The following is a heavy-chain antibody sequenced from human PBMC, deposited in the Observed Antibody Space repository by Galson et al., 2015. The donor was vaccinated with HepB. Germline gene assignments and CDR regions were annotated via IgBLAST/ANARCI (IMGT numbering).Heavy chain of an antibody. J-gene: IGHJ6*02. Sequence: SLRLSCAASGFTFKRAWMSWVRQAPGKGLEWVSAISGIGGSTYYAGSVKGRFTISRDNSKNTLYLQMNSLRAEDTAVHYCAKDGIYDFWSGPTVYYYGMDVWGQGTTVTVSS. V-gene: IGHV3-23*01. CDR1: GFTFKRAW. CDR2: ISGIGGST. D-gene: IGHD3-3*01. CDR3: AKDGIYDFWSGPTVYYYGMDV.